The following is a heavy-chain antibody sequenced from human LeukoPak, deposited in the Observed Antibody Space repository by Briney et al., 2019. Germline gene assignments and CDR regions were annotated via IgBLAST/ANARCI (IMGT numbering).Heavy chain of an antibody. V-gene: IGHV4-39*07. Sequence: PSETLSLTCTVSGGSISSSSYYWGWIRQPPGKGLEWIGSIYYSGSTYYNLSLKSRVTISVDTSKNQFSLKLSSVTAADTAVYYCARETMCSSTSCLDYWGQGTLVTVSS. CDR1: GGSISSSSYY. CDR2: IYYSGST. J-gene: IGHJ4*02. CDR3: ARETMCSSTSCLDY. D-gene: IGHD2-2*01.